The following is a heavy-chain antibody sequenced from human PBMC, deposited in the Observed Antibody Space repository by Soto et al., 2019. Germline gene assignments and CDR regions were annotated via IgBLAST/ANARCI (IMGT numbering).Heavy chain of an antibody. Sequence: PSETLSLTCSVSGGSVNSGGYSWSWIRQPPGKGLEWIGFISPSGSPAYNPSLKSRVTISVDRSNNQISLELSSVTAADTAVYYCARHMITFGGVIYAFDIWGQGTMVTVSS. V-gene: IGHV4-30-2*01. CDR2: ISPSGSP. J-gene: IGHJ3*02. CDR1: GGSVNSGGYS. D-gene: IGHD3-16*01. CDR3: ARHMITFGGVIYAFDI.